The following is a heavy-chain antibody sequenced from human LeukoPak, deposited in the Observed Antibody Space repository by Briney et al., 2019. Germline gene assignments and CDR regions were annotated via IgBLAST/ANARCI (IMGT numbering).Heavy chain of an antibody. CDR1: GGTFSSYA. V-gene: IGHV1-69*13. Sequence: GASVTVSCKASGGTFSSYAISWVRQAPGQGLEWMGVIIPIFGTADYAQKFQGRVTITADESTSTAYMELSSLRSEDTAVYYCARIVVVGTTGYYYGMDVWGKGTTVTVSS. CDR3: ARIVVVGTTGYYYGMDV. J-gene: IGHJ6*04. CDR2: IIPIFGTA. D-gene: IGHD2-2*01.